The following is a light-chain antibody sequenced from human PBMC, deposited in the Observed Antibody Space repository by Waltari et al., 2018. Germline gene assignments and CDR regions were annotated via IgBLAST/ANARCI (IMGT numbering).Light chain of an antibody. CDR2: RKN. Sequence: QSVLTQPPSASGTPGQRVTISCSGSSSNIGSNYVYWYQQLPGTAPKLLIYRKNQRPAGVPGRFSGSKSGTSASLAIRGLWSEDEADYYCAAWDDSLSGRVFGGGTKLTVL. CDR3: AAWDDSLSGRV. J-gene: IGLJ3*02. V-gene: IGLV1-47*03. CDR1: SSNIGSNY.